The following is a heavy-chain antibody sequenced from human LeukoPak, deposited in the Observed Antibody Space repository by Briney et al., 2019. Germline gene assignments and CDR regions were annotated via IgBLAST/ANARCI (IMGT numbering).Heavy chain of an antibody. D-gene: IGHD6-13*01. CDR2: IYPSGST. CDR1: GASISNYY. V-gene: IGHV4-59*01. CDR3: ARDQISTTWYGAFDI. Sequence: PSETLSLTCSVSGASISNYYWSWIRQPPAKGLEWIGYIYPSGSTYYNPSLKSRVTISADADKSQFSLKLRSVTAADTAVYYCARDQISTTWYGAFDIWGQGTMVSVSS. J-gene: IGHJ3*02.